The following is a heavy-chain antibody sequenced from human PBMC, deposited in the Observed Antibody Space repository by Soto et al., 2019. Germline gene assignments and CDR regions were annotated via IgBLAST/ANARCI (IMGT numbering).Heavy chain of an antibody. Sequence: GESLKISCKGSGDSFTSYWIGWVRQMPGKGLEGVGSIYPGDCDTRYSPSFQGQVTISADKSISTAYLQWSSLKASDTAMYYCARRAENLNDAFDIWGQGTMVTVSS. CDR2: IYPGDCDT. CDR1: GDSFTSYW. V-gene: IGHV5-51*01. CDR3: ARRAENLNDAFDI. J-gene: IGHJ3*02.